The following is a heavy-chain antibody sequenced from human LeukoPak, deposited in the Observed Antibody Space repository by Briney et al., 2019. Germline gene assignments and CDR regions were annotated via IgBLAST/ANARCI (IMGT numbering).Heavy chain of an antibody. CDR1: GGSFSGYY. CDR2: INHSGST. D-gene: IGHD3-9*01. Sequence: KPSETLSLTCAVYGGSFSGYYWSWIRQPPGKGLGWIGEINHSGSTNYNPSLKSRVTISVDTSKNQFSLKLSSVTAADTAVYYCARGLPKRGAFLTGYYYFDYWGQGTLVTVSS. J-gene: IGHJ4*02. V-gene: IGHV4-34*01. CDR3: ARGLPKRGAFLTGYYYFDY.